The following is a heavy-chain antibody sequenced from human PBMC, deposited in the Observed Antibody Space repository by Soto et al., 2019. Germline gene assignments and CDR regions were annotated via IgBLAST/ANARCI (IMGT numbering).Heavy chain of an antibody. CDR2: ISYDGSNK. J-gene: IGHJ5*02. Sequence: GGSLRLSCAVSGFTFSSYGMHWVRQAPGKGLEWVAVISYDGSNKYYADSVKGRFTISRDNSKNTLYLQMNSLRAEDTAVYYCAKAWSRGNTIFGVAVDPWGQGTLVTVSS. D-gene: IGHD3-3*01. CDR1: GFTFSSYG. V-gene: IGHV3-30*18. CDR3: AKAWSRGNTIFGVAVDP.